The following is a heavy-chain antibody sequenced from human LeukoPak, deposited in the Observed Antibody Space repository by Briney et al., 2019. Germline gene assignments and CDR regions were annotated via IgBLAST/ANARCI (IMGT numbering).Heavy chain of an antibody. Sequence: PGGSLRLSCAASGFTFSDYYMSWIRQAPGKGLDWVSYISSSGSTIYYADSVKGRFTISRDNAKNSLYLQMNSLRAEDTAVYYCAGASLTYYDILTGYYDYWGQGTLVTVSS. CDR1: GFTFSDYY. J-gene: IGHJ4*02. CDR2: ISSSGSTI. D-gene: IGHD3-9*01. V-gene: IGHV3-11*01. CDR3: AGASLTYYDILTGYYDY.